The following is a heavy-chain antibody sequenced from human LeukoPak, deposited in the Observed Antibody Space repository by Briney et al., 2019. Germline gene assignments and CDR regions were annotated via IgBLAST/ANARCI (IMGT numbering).Heavy chain of an antibody. Sequence: GGSLRLSCAASGFSVSYNYMSWVRQAPARGLEWVSVIYAGGDAYYADSVKGRFTISRDNSKNTVYLQMHSLRADDTAVYYCARISGTLCFDLWGLGTLVTVSS. V-gene: IGHV3-66*01. CDR2: IYAGGDA. J-gene: IGHJ4*02. D-gene: IGHD1-7*01. CDR1: GFSVSYNY. CDR3: ARISGTLCFDL.